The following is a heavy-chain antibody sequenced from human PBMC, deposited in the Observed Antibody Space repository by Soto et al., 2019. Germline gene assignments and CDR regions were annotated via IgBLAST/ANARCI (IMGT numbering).Heavy chain of an antibody. J-gene: IGHJ3*02. V-gene: IGHV3-33*01. CDR2: IWYDGSNK. D-gene: IGHD2-15*01. CDR3: ARGYCSGGSCYSPPLDI. Sequence: QVQLVESGGGVVQPGRSLRLSCAASGFTFSSYGMHWVRQAPGKGLEWVAVIWYDGSNKYYADSVKGRFTISRDNSKNPLYLQMNSLRAEDTAVYYCARGYCSGGSCYSPPLDIWGQGTMVTVSS. CDR1: GFTFSSYG.